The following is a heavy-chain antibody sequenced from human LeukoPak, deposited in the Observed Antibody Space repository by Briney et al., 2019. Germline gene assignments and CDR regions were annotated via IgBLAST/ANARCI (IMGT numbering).Heavy chain of an antibody. CDR3: AKDPRGTIPTNWFDP. J-gene: IGHJ5*02. CDR2: ISGSGGST. V-gene: IGHV3-23*01. CDR1: GFTFSSYA. D-gene: IGHD3-10*01. Sequence: GGSLRLSCATSGFTFSSYAMSWVRQAPGKGLEWVSAISGSGGSTYYADSVKGRFTISRDNSKNTLYLQMNSLRAEDTAVYYCAKDPRGTIPTNWFDPWGQGTLVTVSS.